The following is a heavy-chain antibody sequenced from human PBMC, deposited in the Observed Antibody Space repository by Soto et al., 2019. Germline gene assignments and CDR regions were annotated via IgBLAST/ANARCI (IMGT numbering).Heavy chain of an antibody. J-gene: IGHJ4*02. CDR3: ARRPTIFGVVINFDY. D-gene: IGHD3-3*01. V-gene: IGHV4-39*01. CDR1: GGSISSSSYY. CDR2: IYYSGST. Sequence: SETLSLTCTVSGGSISSSSYYWGWIRQPPGKGLEWIGSIYYSGSTYYNPSLKSRVTISVDTSKNQFSLKLSSVTAADTAVYYCARRPTIFGVVINFDYWGQGTLVTVSS.